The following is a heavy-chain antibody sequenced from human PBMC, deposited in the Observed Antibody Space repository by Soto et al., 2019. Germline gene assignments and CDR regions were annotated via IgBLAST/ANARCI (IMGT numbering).Heavy chain of an antibody. CDR1: GFTFSSYG. D-gene: IGHD1-26*01. Sequence: QVQLVESGGGVVQPGRSLRLSCAASGFTFSSYGMHWVRQAPGKGLEWVAVISYDGSNKYYADSVKGRFTISRDNSKNTLYLQMNSLRAEDTAVYYCAKDLNGGSYRFLFDYWGQGTLVTVSS. V-gene: IGHV3-30*18. CDR3: AKDLNGGSYRFLFDY. J-gene: IGHJ4*02. CDR2: ISYDGSNK.